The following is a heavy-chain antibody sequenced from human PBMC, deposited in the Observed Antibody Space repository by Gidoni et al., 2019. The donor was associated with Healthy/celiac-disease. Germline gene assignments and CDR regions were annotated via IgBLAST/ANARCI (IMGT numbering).Heavy chain of an antibody. CDR1: GFSLSNPRMG. J-gene: IGHJ4*02. CDR3: ARFTGYSSGWSSGFDS. D-gene: IGHD6-19*01. V-gene: IGHV2-26*01. Sequence: QVTWKESGPVLVKPTETLTLTCTVYGFSLSNPRMGMSWIRQPPGKALEWLAHILSTEEKSYSTSLKSRLTISKDTSNSQVVLTMTTMDPVDTATYYCARFTGYSSGWSSGFDSWGQGTLVTVSS. CDR2: ILSTEEK.